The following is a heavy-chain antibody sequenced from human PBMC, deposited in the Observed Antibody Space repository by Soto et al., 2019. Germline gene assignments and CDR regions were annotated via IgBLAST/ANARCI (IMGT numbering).Heavy chain of an antibody. V-gene: IGHV3-23*01. CDR1: GFTFSSYA. CDR3: AKDLRYYYGSGSYYIGPFDY. CDR2: ISGSGGST. J-gene: IGHJ4*02. D-gene: IGHD3-10*01. Sequence: GGSLRLSCAASGFTFSSYAMSWVRQAPGKGLEWVSAISGSGGSTYYADSVKGRFTISRDNSKNTLYLQMNSLRAEDTAVYYWAKDLRYYYGSGSYYIGPFDYWGQGTLVTVSS.